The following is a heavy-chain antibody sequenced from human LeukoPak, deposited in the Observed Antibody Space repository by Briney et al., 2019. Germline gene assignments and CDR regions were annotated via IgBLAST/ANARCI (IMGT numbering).Heavy chain of an antibody. Sequence: GGSLRLSCAASGFTFSSYSINWVRQAPGKGLEWVSYISSSSSTIYYADSVKGRFTISRDNAKNSLYLQMNSLRAEDTAVYYCARAPYCGGDCYSEYYFDYWGQGTLVTVSS. CDR2: ISSSSSTI. CDR3: ARAPYCGGDCYSEYYFDY. CDR1: GFTFSSYS. D-gene: IGHD2-21*02. V-gene: IGHV3-48*01. J-gene: IGHJ4*02.